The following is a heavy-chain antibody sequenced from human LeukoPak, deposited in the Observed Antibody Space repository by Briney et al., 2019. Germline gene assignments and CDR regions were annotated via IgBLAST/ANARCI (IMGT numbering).Heavy chain of an antibody. D-gene: IGHD3-10*01. J-gene: IGHJ6*03. V-gene: IGHV1-46*01. CDR3: ARDYYYGSGSYYNVLTDNYYYYYMDV. Sequence: ASVKVSCKASGYTFTSYYMHWVRQAPGQGLEWMGIINPSGGSTSYAQKFQGRVTMTRDMSTSTDYMELSSLRSEDTAVYYCARDYYYGSGSYYNVLTDNYYYYYMDVWGKGTTVTVSS. CDR1: GYTFTSYY. CDR2: INPSGGST.